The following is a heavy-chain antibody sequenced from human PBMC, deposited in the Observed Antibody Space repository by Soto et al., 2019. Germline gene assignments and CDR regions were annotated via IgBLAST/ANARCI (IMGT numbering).Heavy chain of an antibody. V-gene: IGHV3-23*01. CDR3: AKENQAQQLVPSYFQH. CDR2: ISGSGGST. Sequence: GGSLRLSCAASGFTFSSYAMSWVRQAPGKGLEWVSAISGSGGSTYYADTVKGRFTISRDNSKNTLYLQMHSLRAEDTAVYYCAKENQAQQLVPSYFQHWGQGTLVTVSS. D-gene: IGHD6-13*01. J-gene: IGHJ1*01. CDR1: GFTFSSYA.